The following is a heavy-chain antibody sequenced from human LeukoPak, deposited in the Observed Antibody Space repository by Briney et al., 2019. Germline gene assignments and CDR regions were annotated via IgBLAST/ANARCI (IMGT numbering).Heavy chain of an antibody. Sequence: GGSLRLSCAASGLTFSSYAMSWVRQAPGKGLEWVSAISGSGGSTYYADSVKGRFTISRDNSKNTLYLQMNSLRAEDTPVYYCARGFWDSDYWGQGTLVTVSS. D-gene: IGHD1-26*01. CDR1: GLTFSSYA. CDR3: ARGFWDSDY. V-gene: IGHV3-23*01. J-gene: IGHJ4*02. CDR2: ISGSGGST.